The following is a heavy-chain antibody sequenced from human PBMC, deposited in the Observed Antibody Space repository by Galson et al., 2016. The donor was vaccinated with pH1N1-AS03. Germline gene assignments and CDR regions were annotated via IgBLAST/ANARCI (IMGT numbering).Heavy chain of an antibody. CDR2: IKQDGSVE. CDR3: ARAVGGGDSF. D-gene: IGHD4-23*01. V-gene: IGHV3-7*01. Sequence: SLRLSCAASGFTFSSYWMTWVRQAPGKGLEWVANIKQDGSVEYYVDSVKGRFTISRDNAKNSLYLQMNSLRDKDTAVYYCARAVGGGDSFWGQGTLVTVSA. CDR1: GFTFSSYW. J-gene: IGHJ4*02.